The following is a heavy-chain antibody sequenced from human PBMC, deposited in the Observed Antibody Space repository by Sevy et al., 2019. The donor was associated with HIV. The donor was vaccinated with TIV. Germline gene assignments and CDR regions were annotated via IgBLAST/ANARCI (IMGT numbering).Heavy chain of an antibody. J-gene: IGHJ5*02. CDR3: ARDRSRYGSATT. D-gene: IGHD3-10*01. Sequence: GGSLRLSCTASGFTFSSYAMYWVRQAPGKGLEWVAVISIDGNNKDYADSVKGRFTISRDNSKNTRYLQMNSLRAEDTAVYYCARDRSRYGSATTWGQGTLVTVSS. CDR2: ISIDGNNK. CDR1: GFTFSSYA. V-gene: IGHV3-30*14.